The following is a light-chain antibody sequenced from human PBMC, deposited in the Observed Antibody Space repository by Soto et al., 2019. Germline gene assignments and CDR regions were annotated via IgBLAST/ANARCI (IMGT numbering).Light chain of an antibody. V-gene: IGKV1-39*01. CDR1: QSISSH. CDR2: AAS. Sequence: DIQMTQSPSSLSASVGDRVTITCRASQSISSHLNWYQQKPGKAPKFLIHAASSLQSGVPSRCSGSGSGTYFTLTINSLQPEGFATYYCQQSYSVPITFGQGTRLEIK. J-gene: IGKJ5*01. CDR3: QQSYSVPIT.